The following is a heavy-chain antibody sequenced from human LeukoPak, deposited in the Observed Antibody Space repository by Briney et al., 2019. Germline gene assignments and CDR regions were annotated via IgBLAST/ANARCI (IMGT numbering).Heavy chain of an antibody. CDR1: GFTFSSYG. CDR2: ISATGGGST. V-gene: IGHV3-23*01. J-gene: IGHJ6*03. Sequence: GGSLRLSCAASGFTFSSYGMSWVRQAPGKGLEWVSGISATGGGSTYYADSVKGRFTISRDNSKNTLYLQMNSLRAEDTAVYYCAKNIVATILDYYHYMDVWGKGTTVTVSS. CDR3: AKNIVATILDYYHYMDV. D-gene: IGHD5-12*01.